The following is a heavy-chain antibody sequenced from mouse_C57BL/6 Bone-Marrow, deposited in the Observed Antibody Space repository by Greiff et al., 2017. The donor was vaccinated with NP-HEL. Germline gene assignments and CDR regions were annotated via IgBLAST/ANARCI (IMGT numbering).Heavy chain of an antibody. CDR3: ARRGLGNYYFDY. CDR2: IYPGDGDT. V-gene: IGHV1-80*01. Sequence: QLQQSGAELVKPGASVKISCKASGYAFSSYWMNWVKQRPGKGLEWIGQIYPGDGDTNYNGKFKGKATLTADKSSSTAYMQLSSLTSEDSAVYFCARRGLGNYYFDYWGQGTTLTVSS. CDR1: GYAFSSYW. D-gene: IGHD2-1*01. J-gene: IGHJ2*01.